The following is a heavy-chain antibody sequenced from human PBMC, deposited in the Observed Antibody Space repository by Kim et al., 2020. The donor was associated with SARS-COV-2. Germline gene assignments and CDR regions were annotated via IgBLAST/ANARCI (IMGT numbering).Heavy chain of an antibody. D-gene: IGHD3-16*01. J-gene: IGHJ3*02. CDR2: ITKSSTTI. CDR3: VRDRMGGAFDM. V-gene: IGHV3-48*02. Sequence: GGSLRLSCATSGFTFSAYDMNWVRQAPGKGLEWLSFITKSSTTIYYADSVEGRFTISRDNAKNPLFLQMNSLRDEDTALYYCVRDRMGGAFDMWGQGTV. CDR1: GFTFSAYD.